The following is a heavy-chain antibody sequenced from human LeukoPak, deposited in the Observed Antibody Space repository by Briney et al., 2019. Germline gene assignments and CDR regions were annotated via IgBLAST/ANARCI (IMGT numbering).Heavy chain of an antibody. CDR2: IYYSGST. V-gene: IGHV4-39*01. CDR1: GGSISSSSYY. J-gene: IGHJ4*02. CDR3: ARQKHSLFDY. Sequence: SETLSLTCTVSGGSISSSSYYWGWIRQPPGKGLGWIGSIYYSGSTYYNPSLKSRVTISVDTSKNQFSLKLSSVTAADTAVYHCARQKHSLFDYWGQGTLVTVSS. D-gene: IGHD2-15*01.